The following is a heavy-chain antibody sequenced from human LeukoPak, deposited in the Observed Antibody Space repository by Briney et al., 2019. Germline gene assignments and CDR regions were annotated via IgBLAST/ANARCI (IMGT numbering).Heavy chain of an antibody. CDR1: GFTFSSYA. Sequence: PGGSLRLSCAASGFTFSSYAMHWVRQAPGKGLEWVAVISYDGSNKYYADSVKGRFTISRDNSKNTLYLQMNSLRAEDTAVYYCAKVPTFDCSSTSCLVYMDVWGKGTTVTVSS. D-gene: IGHD2-2*01. J-gene: IGHJ6*03. CDR3: AKVPTFDCSSTSCLVYMDV. V-gene: IGHV3-30-3*01. CDR2: ISYDGSNK.